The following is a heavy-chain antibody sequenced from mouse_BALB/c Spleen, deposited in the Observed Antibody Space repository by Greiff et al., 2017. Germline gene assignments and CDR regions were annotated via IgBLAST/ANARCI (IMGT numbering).Heavy chain of an antibody. CDR2: IDPSDSYT. D-gene: IGHD4-1*01. CDR1: GYTFTSYW. J-gene: IGHJ3*01. CDR3: ARPRTGFAY. Sequence: QVQLQQPGAELVKPGASVKLSCKASGYTFTSYWMHWVKQRPGQGLEWIGEIDPSDSYTNYNEKFKSKATLTVDKSSSTAYMQLSSLTSEDSAVYYCARPRTGFAYWGQGTLVTVSA. V-gene: IGHV1-69*02.